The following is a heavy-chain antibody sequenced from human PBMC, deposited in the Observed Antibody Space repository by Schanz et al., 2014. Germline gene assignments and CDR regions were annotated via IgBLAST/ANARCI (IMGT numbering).Heavy chain of an antibody. J-gene: IGHJ4*02. CDR2: FT. V-gene: IGHV1-2*06. CDR1: GYSFSAYY. Sequence: QVQLVQSGAALKNPGASVKVSCKASGYSFSAYYIHWMRQAPGQGLEWLGRFTHISQKFQGGVTMTRDTSSTTAYMELNRLRSDDTAVYYCVRELSGGTFDYWGQGALVTVSS. CDR3: VRELSGGTFDY. D-gene: IGHD1-1*01.